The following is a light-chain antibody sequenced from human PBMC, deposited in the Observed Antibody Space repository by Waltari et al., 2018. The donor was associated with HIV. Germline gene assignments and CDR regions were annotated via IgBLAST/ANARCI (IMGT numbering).Light chain of an antibody. CDR3: CLYAGSYTVV. J-gene: IGLJ2*01. Sequence: QSALTQPRSVSGSPGQSVTISCTGTSSDVGGYNFVSWYQQHPGKAPKLMIYDVSNPPAAVPDPFAGSKAGNPPSLTICWLQAEDEADYDGCLYAGSYTVVVGGATKLTVL. CDR2: DVS. V-gene: IGLV2-11*01. CDR1: SSDVGGYNF.